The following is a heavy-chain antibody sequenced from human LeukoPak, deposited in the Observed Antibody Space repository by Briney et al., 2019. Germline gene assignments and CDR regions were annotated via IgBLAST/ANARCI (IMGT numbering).Heavy chain of an antibody. Sequence: ASVKVSCKASGYTFTDYHMHWVRLAPGQGLEWMGRINPNGGDTNYAQKFQGRVTMTRDTSITTAYMELSSLRSDDTAVYYCARGSNWKENWFDPWGQGTLVIVSS. V-gene: IGHV1-2*06. J-gene: IGHJ5*02. CDR1: GYTFTDYH. CDR2: INPNGGDT. CDR3: ARGSNWKENWFDP. D-gene: IGHD1-1*01.